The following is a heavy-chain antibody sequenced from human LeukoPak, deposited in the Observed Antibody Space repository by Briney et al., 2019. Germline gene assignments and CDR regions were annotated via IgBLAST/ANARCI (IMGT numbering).Heavy chain of an antibody. Sequence: ASVKVSCKASGYTFTSYDINWVRQATGQGLEWMGWMNPNSGNTGYAQKFQGRVTITRNTSISTAYMELSSLRSEDTAVYYCARGDSGSYPTAAFDIWGQGTMVTVSS. CDR1: GYTFTSYD. V-gene: IGHV1-8*03. CDR3: ARGDSGSYPTAAFDI. J-gene: IGHJ3*02. CDR2: MNPNSGNT. D-gene: IGHD1-26*01.